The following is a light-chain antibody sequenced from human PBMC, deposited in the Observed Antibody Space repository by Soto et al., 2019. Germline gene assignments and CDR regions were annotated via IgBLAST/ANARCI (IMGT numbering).Light chain of an antibody. CDR3: QQYNKLFSIS. J-gene: IGKJ5*01. CDR2: GAS. Sequence: EIVMTQSPATLSVSPGESAILSCRASESISSKLGWYQQRPGQAPRLLIYGASIRATGIRTRFSGSGSGTEFTLTFSSLQSEDSAVYYCQQYNKLFSISFGQGTRLEIK. CDR1: ESISSK. V-gene: IGKV3-15*01.